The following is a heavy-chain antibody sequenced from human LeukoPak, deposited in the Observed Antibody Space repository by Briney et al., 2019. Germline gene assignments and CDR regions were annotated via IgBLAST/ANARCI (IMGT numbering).Heavy chain of an antibody. Sequence: GGSLRLSCAASGFTFSSYSMNWVRQAPGKGLEWVSSISSSSSYIYYADSVKGRFTISRDNARNSLYLQMNSLRAEDTAVYYCARDHSGSLDYWGQGTLVTVSS. CDR2: ISSSSSYI. V-gene: IGHV3-21*01. J-gene: IGHJ4*02. CDR1: GFTFSSYS. CDR3: ARDHSGSLDY. D-gene: IGHD1-26*01.